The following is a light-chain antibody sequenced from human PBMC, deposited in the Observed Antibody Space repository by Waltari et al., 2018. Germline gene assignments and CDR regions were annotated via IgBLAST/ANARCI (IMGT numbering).Light chain of an antibody. CDR1: QNIYSN. CDR2: AAS. J-gene: IGKJ4*01. CDR3: QRCYGNRLT. Sequence: DIQMTQSPSALSASVGDRVTISCRASQNIYSNLAWYQQQPGKAPKLLIYAASSLQSGLPSRVSVSGSGREFTLLISRLRPRDPAAYLRQRCYGNRLTFVGGTQVQIE. V-gene: IGKV1-17*01.